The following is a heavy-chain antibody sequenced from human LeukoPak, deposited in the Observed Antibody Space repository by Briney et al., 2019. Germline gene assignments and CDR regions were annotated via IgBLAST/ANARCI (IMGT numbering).Heavy chain of an antibody. CDR1: GESISRYY. Sequence: SETLSLTCTVSGESISRYYLSWIRQPPRKGPEWIGHIYYSGSANYNPSLKSRVTISIDTSKNQFSLKLSSVTAADTAMYYCARHIGRVLPFDYWGQGTLVTVSS. CDR3: ARHIGRVLPFDY. V-gene: IGHV4-59*08. J-gene: IGHJ4*02. CDR2: IYYSGSA. D-gene: IGHD3-10*01.